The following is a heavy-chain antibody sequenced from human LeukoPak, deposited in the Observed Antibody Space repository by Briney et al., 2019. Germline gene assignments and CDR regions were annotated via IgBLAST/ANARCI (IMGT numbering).Heavy chain of an antibody. J-gene: IGHJ4*02. V-gene: IGHV3-23*01. CDR2: ISGSSGST. D-gene: IGHD1-7*01. CDR1: GFTFSSYA. Sequence: GGSLRLSCAASGFTFSSYAMSWVRQAPGKGLEWVSAISGSSGSTYYADPVKGRFTISRDNSKNTLYLQMNSLRAEDTAVYYCARGWNSGLDYWGQGTLVTVSS. CDR3: ARGWNSGLDY.